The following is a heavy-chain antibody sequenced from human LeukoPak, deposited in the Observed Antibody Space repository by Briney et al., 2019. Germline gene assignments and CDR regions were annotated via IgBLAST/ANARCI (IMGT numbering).Heavy chain of an antibody. CDR2: ISWNSGSI. J-gene: IGHJ4*02. CDR3: AKDRTGTRKEFYYFDY. D-gene: IGHD1-7*01. V-gene: IGHV3-9*01. Sequence: GRSLRLSCAASGFTFDDYAMHWVRQAPGKGLEWVSGISWNSGSIGYADSVKGRFTISRDNAKNSLYLQMNSLRAEDTAVYYCAKDRTGTRKEFYYFDYWGQGTLVTVSS. CDR1: GFTFDDYA.